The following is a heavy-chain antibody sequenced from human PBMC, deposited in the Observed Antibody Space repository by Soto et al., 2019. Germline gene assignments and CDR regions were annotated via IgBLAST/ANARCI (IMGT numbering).Heavy chain of an antibody. CDR1: GYTFTSYG. V-gene: IGHV1-18*01. D-gene: IGHD2-21*02. CDR3: ARDILCCGGDCYEETFDI. J-gene: IGHJ3*02. CDR2: ISAYKGET. Sequence: QVQLVQSGVEVKKPGASVKVSCKASGYTFTSYGVSWVRQAPGQGLEWMGWISAYKGETNYAQKLRGRVTMTTDTFTNTVYMELRSLRSDDTAVYYCARDILCCGGDCYEETFDIWGQGTMVTVSS.